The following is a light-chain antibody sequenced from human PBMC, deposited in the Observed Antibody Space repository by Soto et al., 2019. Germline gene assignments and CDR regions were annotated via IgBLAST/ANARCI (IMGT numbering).Light chain of an antibody. J-gene: IGKJ1*01. CDR1: QSVSNN. Sequence: EILMAQSPATLSVSLGERATLSCRASQSVSNNLAWYQQNPGQPPRLLIYGASTRESGIPARFSGSGSGTEFTLTISSLQSEDFAVDYCQQYNDWPRTFGQGTKVDIK. V-gene: IGKV3-15*01. CDR3: QQYNDWPRT. CDR2: GAS.